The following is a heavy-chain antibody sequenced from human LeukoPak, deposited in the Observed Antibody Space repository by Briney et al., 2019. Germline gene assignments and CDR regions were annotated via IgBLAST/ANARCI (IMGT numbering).Heavy chain of an antibody. CDR2: INPNSGGT. CDR1: GYTFTAYY. D-gene: IGHD3-22*01. J-gene: IGHJ6*02. CDR3: ARITTILYYYYGMDV. Sequence: ASLKVSCKTSGYTFTAYYIHWVRQAPGQGLEWMGWINPNSGGTNYAQKFQGRVTMTRDTSISTAYMELSRLRSDDTAVYYCARITTILYYYYGMDVWGQGTTVTVSS. V-gene: IGHV1-2*02.